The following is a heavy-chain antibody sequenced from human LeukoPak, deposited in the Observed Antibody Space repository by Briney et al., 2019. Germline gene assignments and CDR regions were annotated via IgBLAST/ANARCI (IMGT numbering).Heavy chain of an antibody. Sequence: GGSLRLSCAASGFTFSSYSMNWVRQAPGKGLEWVSYISSSSSTIYYADSVKGRLTISRDNAKNSLYLQMNSLRAEDTAVYYCARGGYDFWSGYYFDYWGQGTLVTVSS. CDR3: ARGGYDFWSGYYFDY. CDR1: GFTFSSYS. J-gene: IGHJ4*02. D-gene: IGHD3-3*01. V-gene: IGHV3-48*01. CDR2: ISSSSSTI.